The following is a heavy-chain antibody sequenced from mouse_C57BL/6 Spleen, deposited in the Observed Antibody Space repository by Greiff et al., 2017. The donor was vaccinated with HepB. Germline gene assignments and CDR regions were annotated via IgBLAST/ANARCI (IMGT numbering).Heavy chain of an antibody. CDR2: ISYDGSN. CDR1: GYSIPSGYY. V-gene: IGHV3-6*01. CDR3: ARTGLLYYFDY. Sequence: VQLKESGPGLVKPSQSLSLTCSVTGYSIPSGYYWNWIRQFPGNKLEWMGYISYDGSNNYNPSLKNRISITRDTSKNQFFLKLNSVTTEDTATYYCARTGLLYYFDYWGQGTTLTVSS. J-gene: IGHJ2*01. D-gene: IGHD2-13*01.